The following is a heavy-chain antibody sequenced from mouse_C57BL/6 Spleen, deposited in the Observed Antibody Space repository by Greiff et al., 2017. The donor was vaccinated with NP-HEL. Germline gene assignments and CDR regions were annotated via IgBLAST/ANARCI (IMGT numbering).Heavy chain of an antibody. D-gene: IGHD2-3*01. V-gene: IGHV5-4*03. CDR3: ARGGGYDGYPYFDY. CDR2: ISDGGSYT. J-gene: IGHJ2*01. Sequence: EVMLVESGGGLVKPGGSLKLSCAASGFTFSSYAMSWVRQTPEKRLEWVATISDGGSYTYYPDNVKGRFTISRDNAKNNLYLQMSHLKSEDTAMYYCARGGGYDGYPYFDYWGQGTTLTVSS. CDR1: GFTFSSYA.